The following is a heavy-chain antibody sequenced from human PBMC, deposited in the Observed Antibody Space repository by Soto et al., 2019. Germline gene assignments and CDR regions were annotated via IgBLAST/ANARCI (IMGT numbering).Heavy chain of an antibody. J-gene: IGHJ4*02. Sequence: GGSLRLSCAASGFPFSHYAMSWVRQAPGKGLEWVSAISGSGNDASYADSVRGRFTISRDNSKKTLFLQLNRLSAEDTATYYCAKVLSKNYYYPFDFWGQGTQVTVSS. CDR1: GFPFSHYA. V-gene: IGHV3-23*01. D-gene: IGHD3-10*01. CDR2: ISGSGNDA. CDR3: AKVLSKNYYYPFDF.